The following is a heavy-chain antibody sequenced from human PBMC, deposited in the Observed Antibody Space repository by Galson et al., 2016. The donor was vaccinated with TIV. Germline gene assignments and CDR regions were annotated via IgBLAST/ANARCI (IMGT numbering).Heavy chain of an antibody. Sequence: CAISGDSVSSISAAWNWIRQSPSRGLEWLGRTYCRSRCYYDYAVSVKSRITIESDTSKNQFSLQLNSVTSEDTAVYYCARGAGRNGATCHATCESFDFWGQGTKVTVSS. J-gene: IGHJ3*01. CDR2: TYCRSRCYY. V-gene: IGHV6-1*01. CDR1: GDSVSSISAA. D-gene: IGHD3-10*01. CDR3: ARGAGRNGATCHATCESFDF.